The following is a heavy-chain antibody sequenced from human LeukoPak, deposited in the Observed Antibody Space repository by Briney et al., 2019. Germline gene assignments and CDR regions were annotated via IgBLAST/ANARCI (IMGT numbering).Heavy chain of an antibody. CDR1: GGSFSGYY. V-gene: IGHV4-34*01. Sequence: SETLSLTCAVYGGSFSGYYWSWIRQPPGKGLEWIGEINHSGSTNYNPSLKSRVTISVDTSKNQFSLKLSSVTAADTAVYYCARVCQPPVTTKTKPPFDHWGQGPLVTVSS. D-gene: IGHD4-17*01. CDR3: ARVCQPPVTTKTKPPFDH. J-gene: IGHJ4*02. CDR2: INHSGST.